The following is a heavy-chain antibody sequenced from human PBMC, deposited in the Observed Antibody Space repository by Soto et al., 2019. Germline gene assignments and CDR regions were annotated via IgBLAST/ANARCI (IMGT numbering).Heavy chain of an antibody. V-gene: IGHV3-30-3*01. CDR3: ARDLVVESLLLIY. CDR2: ISYDGSNK. J-gene: IGHJ4*02. CDR1: GFTFSSYA. D-gene: IGHD3-10*01. Sequence: QVQLVESGGGVVQPGRSLRLSCAASGFTFSSYAMHWVRQAPGKGLEWVAVISYDGSNKYYADSVKGRFTISRDNSKNTLYLQMNSLRAEDTAVYYCARDLVVESLLLIYWGQGTLVTVSS.